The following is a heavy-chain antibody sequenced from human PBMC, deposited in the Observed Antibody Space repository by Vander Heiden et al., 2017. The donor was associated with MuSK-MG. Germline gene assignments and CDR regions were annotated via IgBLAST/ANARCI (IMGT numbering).Heavy chain of an antibody. CDR3: AAVREVYYYGMDV. CDR1: GYTFTNYW. D-gene: IGHD3-10*01. J-gene: IGHJ6*02. CDR2: IDPSDSYT. Sequence: EVQLVQSGAEVKKPGESLRISCEGSGYTFTNYWISWVRQMPGKGLEWMGRIDPSDSYTSYNPSFQGHVTISADKSISTAYLQWSSLKASDTAMYYCAAVREVYYYGMDVWGQGTTVTVSS. V-gene: IGHV5-10-1*03.